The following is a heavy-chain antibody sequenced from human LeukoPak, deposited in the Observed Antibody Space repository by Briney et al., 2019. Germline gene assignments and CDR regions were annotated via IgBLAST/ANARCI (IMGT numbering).Heavy chain of an antibody. V-gene: IGHV3-21*06. CDR2: ITSSSSYI. CDR1: GVTFTSYN. CDR3: ARDPYSGNYGAYYYYYMDV. D-gene: IGHD1-26*01. Sequence: GGSLRLSCAASGVTFTSYNMNWVRQAPGKGLEWVSSITSSSSYIYYADSVKGRFTISRDNAKNSLYLQMDSLRVEDTAVYYCARDPYSGNYGAYYYYYMDVWGKGTTVTISS. J-gene: IGHJ6*03.